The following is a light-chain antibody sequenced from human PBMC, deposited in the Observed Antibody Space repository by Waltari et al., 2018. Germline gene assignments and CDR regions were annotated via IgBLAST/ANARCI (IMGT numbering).Light chain of an antibody. CDR2: EAS. Sequence: DIQMTQSPSTLSTSVGDSVPITCRATQSISNRLAWYQQKPGKAPKLLIYEASSLESGVPSRFSGSGSGTEFTLTISSLQPDDFATYYCQQCNDYPLTFGGGTKVEIK. V-gene: IGKV1-5*03. J-gene: IGKJ4*01. CDR3: QQCNDYPLT. CDR1: QSISNR.